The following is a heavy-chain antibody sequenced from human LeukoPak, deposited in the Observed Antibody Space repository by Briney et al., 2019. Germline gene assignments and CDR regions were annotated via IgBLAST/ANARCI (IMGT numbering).Heavy chain of an antibody. D-gene: IGHD6-25*01. CDR3: ARDRRGFDVLDY. CDR2: IRYDGSNK. J-gene: IGHJ4*02. Sequence: GGSLRLSCAASGFTFSSYGMHWVRQAPGKGLEWVAFIRYDGSNKYYADSVKGRFTISRDNSKNTLYLQMNSLRAEDTAVYYCARDRRGFDVLDYWGQGTLVTVSS. V-gene: IGHV3-30*02. CDR1: GFTFSSYG.